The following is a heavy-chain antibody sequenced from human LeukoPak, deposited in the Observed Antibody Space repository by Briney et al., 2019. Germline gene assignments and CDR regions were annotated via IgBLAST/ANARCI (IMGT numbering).Heavy chain of an antibody. D-gene: IGHD3-10*01. J-gene: IGHJ4*02. CDR1: GFTLSSYG. CDR3: VKSPRGAVWYYFDY. V-gene: IGHV3-23*01. CDR2: ISGSGGST. Sequence: GGSLRLSCAASGFTLSSYGMSWVRQAPGKGLEWVSAISGSGGSTYYADSVKGRFTISRDNAKSSLYLQMNSLRAEDMALYFCVKSPRGAVWYYFDYWGQGTLVTVSS.